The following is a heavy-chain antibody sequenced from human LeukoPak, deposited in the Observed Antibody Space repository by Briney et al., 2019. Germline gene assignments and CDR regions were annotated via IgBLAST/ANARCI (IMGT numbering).Heavy chain of an antibody. D-gene: IGHD5-18*01. CDR1: GFTVSSNY. Sequence: AGGSLRLSCAASGFTVSSNYMSWVRQAPGKGLEWVSIIYSGGSTYYADSVKGRFTISRDNAKNSLFLQMNSLRAEDTAVYYCTRERTAHSYGYIDTFDIWGQGTMVTVSS. J-gene: IGHJ3*02. CDR2: IYSGGST. CDR3: TRERTAHSYGYIDTFDI. V-gene: IGHV3-66*01.